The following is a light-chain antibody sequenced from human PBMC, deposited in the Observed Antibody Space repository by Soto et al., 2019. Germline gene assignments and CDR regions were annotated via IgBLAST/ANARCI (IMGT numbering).Light chain of an antibody. Sequence: QSVLTQPPSASGTPGQRVTISCSGSSSNIGSNSVYWYQQLPGTAPKLLIYRNNQRPSGVPDRFSGSKSGTSASLAISGLRSEDEADYYCAAWDDILSGHVFVTRNKLTVL. V-gene: IGLV1-47*01. CDR1: SSNIGSNS. J-gene: IGLJ1*01. CDR2: RNN. CDR3: AAWDDILSGHV.